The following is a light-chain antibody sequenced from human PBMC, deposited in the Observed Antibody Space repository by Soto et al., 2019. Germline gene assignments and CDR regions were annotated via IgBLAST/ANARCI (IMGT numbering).Light chain of an antibody. CDR3: ETWDSNTPR. Sequence: QPVLTQSSSASASLGSSVKLTCTLSSGHSSYIIAWHQQQPGKAPRYLMKLEGSGSYNKGSGVPDRFSGSSSGADRYLTISNLQFEDEADYYCETWDSNTPRFGGGTKLTVL. V-gene: IGLV4-60*02. CDR1: SGHSSYI. CDR2: LEGSGSY. J-gene: IGLJ2*01.